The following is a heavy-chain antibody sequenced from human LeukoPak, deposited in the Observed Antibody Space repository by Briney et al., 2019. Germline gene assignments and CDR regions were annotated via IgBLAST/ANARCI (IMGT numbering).Heavy chain of an antibody. V-gene: IGHV3-23*01. J-gene: IGHJ3*02. CDR3: AKGRYNWNDGDAFDI. Sequence: GGSLRLSCAASGFTFSSYAMSWVHQAPGKGLEWVSVISGSGGSTFYADSVKGRFTISRDNSKNTLYLQMNSLRVEDTAVYYCAKGRYNWNDGDAFDIWGQGTMVTVSS. CDR1: GFTFSSYA. CDR2: ISGSGGST. D-gene: IGHD1-1*01.